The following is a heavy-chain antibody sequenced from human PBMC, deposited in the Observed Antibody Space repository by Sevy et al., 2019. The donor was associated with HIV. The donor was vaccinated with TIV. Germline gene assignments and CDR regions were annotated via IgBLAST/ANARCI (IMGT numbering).Heavy chain of an antibody. CDR1: GFTFSSFA. J-gene: IGHJ4*02. CDR3: ASRGVDCVSTRWYGMRCLSFVF. CDR2: ISYDGSSK. Sequence: GGSLRLSCAASGFTFSSFAMHWVRQAPGKGLEWVAVISYDGSSKYYPDSVKGRFTISGDNAKNTLKLQMNRLRPEDTAVYFCASRGVDCVSTRWYGMRCLSFVFWGQGPLVPVSS. V-gene: IGHV3-30-3*01. D-gene: IGHD2-2*01.